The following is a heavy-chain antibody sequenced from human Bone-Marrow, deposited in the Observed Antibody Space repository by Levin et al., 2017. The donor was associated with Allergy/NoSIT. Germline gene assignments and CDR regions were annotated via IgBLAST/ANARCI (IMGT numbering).Heavy chain of an antibody. D-gene: IGHD6-19*01. CDR1: GLTFSNDA. Sequence: SGGSLRLSCAASGLTFSNDAMHWVRQAPGKGLEWVSVISYDGSTKYYADSVKGRFTISRDNSKNTLYLEMNSLRAEDTAMYYCARVVHDSSGWYPFYYYGMDVWGQGTAVTVSS. CDR2: ISYDGSTK. J-gene: IGHJ6*02. CDR3: ARVVHDSSGWYPFYYYGMDV. V-gene: IGHV3-30-3*01.